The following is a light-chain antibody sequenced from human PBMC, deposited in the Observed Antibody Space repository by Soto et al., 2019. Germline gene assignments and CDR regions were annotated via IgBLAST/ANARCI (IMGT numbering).Light chain of an antibody. V-gene: IGKV3D-15*01. CDR2: DAS. J-gene: IGKJ1*01. CDR3: QQYDSSPKT. CDR1: QSVSSN. Sequence: EIVMTQSPATLSVSAGERATLSCRASQSVSSNLAWYQQKPGQAPRLLIYDASNRATGIPARFSGSGSGTDFTLTISRLEPEDFAVYYCQQYDSSPKTFGQGTKVDI.